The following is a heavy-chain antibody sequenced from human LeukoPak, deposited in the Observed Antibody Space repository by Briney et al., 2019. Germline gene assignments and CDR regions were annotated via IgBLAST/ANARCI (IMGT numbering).Heavy chain of an antibody. V-gene: IGHV4-39*01. Sequence: SETLSLTCTISGSSITSVSHYWGWIRQPPGKGLEWIVDIYYTWSTYYSPSLRSRVTMSVHTSENQFSLRLNSVTAVDTAVYYCARRWGNIVGVTYEYWGQGTLVTVSS. CDR1: GSSITSVSHY. CDR2: IYYTWST. D-gene: IGHD3-16*01. J-gene: IGHJ4*02. CDR3: ARRWGNIVGVTYEY.